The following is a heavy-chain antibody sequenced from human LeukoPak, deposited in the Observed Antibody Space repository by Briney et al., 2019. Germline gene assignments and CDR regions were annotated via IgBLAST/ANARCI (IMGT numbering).Heavy chain of an antibody. CDR2: IITYNGNT. J-gene: IGHJ5*02. D-gene: IGHD2-2*01. Sequence: ASVKVSCKTIGGRFKTYGFSWVRQAPGQGLEWMGYIITYNGNTNYAQKLQGRVTMTTDTSTSTAYMELRSLRSDDTAVYYCARDPRLGVVVVPAAMGKHNWFDPWGQGTLVTVSS. CDR1: GGRFKTYG. V-gene: IGHV1-18*01. CDR3: ARDPRLGVVVVPAAMGKHNWFDP.